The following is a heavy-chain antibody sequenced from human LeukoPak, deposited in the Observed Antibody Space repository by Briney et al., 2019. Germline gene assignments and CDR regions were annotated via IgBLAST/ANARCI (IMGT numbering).Heavy chain of an antibody. CDR2: IYYSGST. Sequence: SETLSLTCTVSGVSISSYYWSWIRQPPGKGLEWIGYIYYSGSTNYNPSLKSRVTISVDTSKNQFSLKLSSVTAADTAVYYCARAELKYSSGWYEPYYFDYWGQGTLVTVSS. CDR3: ARAELKYSSGWYEPYYFDY. J-gene: IGHJ4*02. D-gene: IGHD6-19*01. CDR1: GVSISSYY. V-gene: IGHV4-59*01.